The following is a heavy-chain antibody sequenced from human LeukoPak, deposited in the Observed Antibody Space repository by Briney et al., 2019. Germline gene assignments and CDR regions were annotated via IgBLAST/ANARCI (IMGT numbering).Heavy chain of an antibody. CDR1: GGSISSGSYY. CDR3: ARGRYSSSWYYFDY. V-gene: IGHV4-61*02. D-gene: IGHD6-13*01. CDR2: IYTSGST. Sequence: SQTLSLTCTVSGGSISSGSYYWSWIRQPAGKGLEWIGRIYTSGSTNYNPSLKSRVTISVDTSKNQFSLKLSSVTAADTAVYYCARGRYSSSWYYFDYWGQGTLVTVSS. J-gene: IGHJ4*01.